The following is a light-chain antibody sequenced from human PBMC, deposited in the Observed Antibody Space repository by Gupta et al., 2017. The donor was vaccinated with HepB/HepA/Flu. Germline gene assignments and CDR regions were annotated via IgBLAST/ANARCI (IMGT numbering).Light chain of an antibody. CDR3: NSRDSSGNHRGV. J-gene: IGLJ3*02. CDR2: GKN. CDR1: SLRSYY. Sequence: SSELTQDPAVSVALGQTVRITCQGDSLRSYYASWYQQKPGQAPVLVIYGKNNRPSGIPDRFSGSSSGNTASLTITGAQAEDEADYYCNSRDSSGNHRGVFGGGTKLTDL. V-gene: IGLV3-19*01.